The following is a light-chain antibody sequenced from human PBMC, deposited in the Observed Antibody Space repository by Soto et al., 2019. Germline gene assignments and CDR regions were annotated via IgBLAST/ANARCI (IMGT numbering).Light chain of an antibody. J-gene: IGLJ1*01. CDR1: SSDVCGYNY. Sequence: QSALTQPRSVSGSPGQSVTMSCTGTSSDVCGYNYVSWYQQHPGKAPKLMIYDVSKRPSGVPDRFSGSKSGNTASLTISGLQAEDEADYYCCSYAGSYYVFGTGTKLTVL. CDR2: DVS. CDR3: CSYAGSYYV. V-gene: IGLV2-11*01.